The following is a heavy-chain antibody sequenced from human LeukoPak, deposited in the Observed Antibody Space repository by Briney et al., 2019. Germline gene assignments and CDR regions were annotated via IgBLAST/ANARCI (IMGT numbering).Heavy chain of an antibody. CDR2: INPNSGGT. J-gene: IGHJ4*02. CDR3: ASKYYYDSSGYEY. D-gene: IGHD3-22*01. V-gene: IGHV1-2*06. Sequence: ASVKVSCKASGYTFTGYYMHWVRQAPGQGLEWMGRINPNSGGTNYAQKFRGRVTMTRDTSISTAYMELSRLRSDDTAVYYCASKYYYDSSGYEYWGQGTLVTVSS. CDR1: GYTFTGYY.